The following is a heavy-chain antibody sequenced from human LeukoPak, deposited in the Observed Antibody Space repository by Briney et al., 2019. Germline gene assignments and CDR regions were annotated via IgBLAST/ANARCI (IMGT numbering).Heavy chain of an antibody. Sequence: GGSLRLSCAASGFTFRDYYLNWIRQSPGKGLEWVSHISMSGSTINYADSVKGRFTISRDNDERSLYLQMNSLRAEDTAIYYCARGYHHYGYYGVGDYWGQGTLVTVSS. CDR2: ISMSGSTI. CDR1: GFTFRDYY. V-gene: IGHV3-11*01. J-gene: IGHJ4*02. CDR3: ARGYHHYGYYGVGDY. D-gene: IGHD4-17*01.